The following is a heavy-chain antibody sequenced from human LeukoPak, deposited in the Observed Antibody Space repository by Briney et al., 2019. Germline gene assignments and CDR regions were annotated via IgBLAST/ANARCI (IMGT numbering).Heavy chain of an antibody. D-gene: IGHD2-15*01. Sequence: SETLSLTCTVSGGSISSYYWSWIRQPPGKGLEWIGYIYYSGSTNYNPSLKSRVTISVDTSKNQFSLKLSSVTAADTAVYYCARVTAAGGSNNWFDPWGQGTLVTVSS. CDR3: ARVTAAGGSNNWFDP. CDR1: GGSISSYY. V-gene: IGHV4-59*08. J-gene: IGHJ5*02. CDR2: IYYSGST.